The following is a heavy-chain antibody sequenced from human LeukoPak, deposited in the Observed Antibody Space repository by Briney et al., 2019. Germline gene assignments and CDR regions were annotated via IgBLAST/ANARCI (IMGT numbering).Heavy chain of an antibody. V-gene: IGHV3-30*01. Sequence: GGSLRLSCAASGFTFSTSAVHWIRQAPGRGLEWVAAISIEGNNPYYADTVKGRFTISRDNSKNTLYLQMTSLKTEDTAVYFCARYLFSDFYFDHWGQGTLVTVSS. D-gene: IGHD2-21*01. CDR1: GFTFSTSA. CDR2: ISIEGNNP. J-gene: IGHJ4*02. CDR3: ARYLFSDFYFDH.